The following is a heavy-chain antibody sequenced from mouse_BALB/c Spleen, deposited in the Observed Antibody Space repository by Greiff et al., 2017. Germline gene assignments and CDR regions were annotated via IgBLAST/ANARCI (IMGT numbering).Heavy chain of an antibody. CDR2: IDPANGNT. J-gene: IGHJ4*01. V-gene: IGHV14-3*02. CDR3: ARGQCNYVWDAMDY. D-gene: IGHD2-1*01. CDR1: GFNIKDTY. Sequence: VQLQQSGAELVKPGASVKLSCTASGFNIKDTYMHWVKQRPEQGLEWIGRIDPANGNTKYDPKFQGKATITADTSSNTAYLQLSSLTSEDTAVYYCARGQCNYVWDAMDYWGQGTSVTVSS.